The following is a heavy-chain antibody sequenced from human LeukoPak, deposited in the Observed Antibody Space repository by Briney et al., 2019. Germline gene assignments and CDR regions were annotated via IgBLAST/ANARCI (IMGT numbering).Heavy chain of an antibody. CDR2: INHSGST. V-gene: IGHV4-34*01. Sequence: GSLRLSCAASGFSFSDYYMNWIRQAPGKGLEWIGEINHSGSTNYNPSLKSRVTISVDTSKNQFSLKLSSVTAADTAVYYCARKGSWYLKFDYWGQGTLVTVSS. CDR3: ARKGSWYLKFDY. J-gene: IGHJ4*02. CDR1: GFSFSDYY. D-gene: IGHD6-13*01.